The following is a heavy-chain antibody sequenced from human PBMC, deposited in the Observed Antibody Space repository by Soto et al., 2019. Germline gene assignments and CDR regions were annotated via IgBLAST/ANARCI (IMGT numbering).Heavy chain of an antibody. CDR3: ARGFRNGFNV. CDR1: GFTFSGYS. J-gene: IGHJ6*02. V-gene: IGHV3-21*01. D-gene: IGHD2-8*01. CDR2: ISGPSIYI. Sequence: EVQLVESGGGLVKPGGAPRLSCVASGFTFSGYSINWVRQAPGKGLEWVSYISGPSIYIYYADSVKGRFTISSDNAKSAVYLQMNSLRAEDTAVYYCARGFRNGFNVWGQGTTVSVSS.